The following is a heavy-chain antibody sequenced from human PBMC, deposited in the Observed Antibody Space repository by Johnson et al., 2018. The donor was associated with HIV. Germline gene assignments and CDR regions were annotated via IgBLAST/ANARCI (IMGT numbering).Heavy chain of an antibody. J-gene: IGHJ3*02. Sequence: VQLVESGGGLIQPGGSLRLSCAASGFTVSSNYMSWVRQAPGKGLDWVSGINWNGGSTGYADSVKGRFTISRDNSKNTLYLQMISLRPEATAVYYCASTGSGSDDAFDIWGQGTMVTVSS. D-gene: IGHD3-10*01. V-gene: IGHV3-66*03. CDR3: ASTGSGSDDAFDI. CDR2: INWNGGST. CDR1: GFTVSSNY.